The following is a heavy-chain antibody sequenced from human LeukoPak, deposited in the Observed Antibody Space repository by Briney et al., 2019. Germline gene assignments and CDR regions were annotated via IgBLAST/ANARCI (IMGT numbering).Heavy chain of an antibody. CDR2: ISYDGSNK. V-gene: IGHV3-30-3*01. J-gene: IGHJ4*02. CDR3: ARDKPDPGGRYLFHY. CDR1: GFTFSSYA. Sequence: GGSLRLSCAASGFTFSSYAMHWVRQAPSKGLEWVAVISYDGSNKYYADSVKGRFTISRDNSKNTLYLQMNSLRAEDTAVYYCARDKPDPGGRYLFHYWGQGTLVTVSS. D-gene: IGHD6-19*01.